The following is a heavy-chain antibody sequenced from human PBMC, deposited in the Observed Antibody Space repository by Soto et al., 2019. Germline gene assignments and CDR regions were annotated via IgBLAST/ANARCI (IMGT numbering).Heavy chain of an antibody. CDR2: IYYSGST. V-gene: IGHV4-30-4*01. CDR1: GGSISSGDYY. J-gene: IGHJ5*02. D-gene: IGHD2-15*01. Sequence: QVQLQESGPGLVKPSQTLSLTCTVSGGSISSGDYYRSWIRQPPGKGLEWIGYIYYSGSTYYNPSLKSRVTISVDTSKNQFSLKLSSVTAADTAVYYCAGTQAPPLGYCSGGSCYNWFDPWGPGTLVTVSS. CDR3: AGTQAPPLGYCSGGSCYNWFDP.